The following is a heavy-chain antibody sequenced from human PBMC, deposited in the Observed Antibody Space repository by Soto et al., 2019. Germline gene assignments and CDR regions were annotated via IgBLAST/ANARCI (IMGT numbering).Heavy chain of an antibody. CDR3: ARAGDSGYDYGEGGYYGMDV. V-gene: IGHV1-8*01. D-gene: IGHD5-12*01. Sequence: QVQLVQSGAEVNKPRASVKVSCKASGYAFTSYDINWVRQATGQGLEWMGWMNPNSGNTGYAQKFQGRVTMTRNTSISTAYMELSSLRSEDTAVYYCARAGDSGYDYGEGGYYGMDVWGQGTTVTVSS. CDR1: GYAFTSYD. J-gene: IGHJ6*02. CDR2: MNPNSGNT.